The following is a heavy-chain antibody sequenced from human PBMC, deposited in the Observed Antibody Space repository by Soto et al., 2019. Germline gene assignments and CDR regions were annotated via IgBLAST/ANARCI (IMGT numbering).Heavy chain of an antibody. CDR1: GFTFSDYV. J-gene: IGHJ6*02. Sequence: EVQLLESGDLVQPGGSLRLSCVASGFTFSDYVMSWVRQVPGEGLEWVSSISDGGERTDYRDSVRGRFTISRDNARFTLHLQMNSLRVDDTAIYFCARDRSTDFGLDVWGQGTTVTVSS. CDR2: ISDGGERT. D-gene: IGHD3-3*01. V-gene: IGHV3-23*01. CDR3: ARDRSTDFGLDV.